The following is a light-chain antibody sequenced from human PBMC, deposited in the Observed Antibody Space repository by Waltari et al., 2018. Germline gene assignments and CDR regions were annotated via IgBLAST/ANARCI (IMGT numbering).Light chain of an antibody. J-gene: IGKJ1*01. CDR2: AAS. V-gene: IGKV1-39*01. CDR1: QSISTY. CDR3: QQSYSSPRT. Sequence: DIQMTQSPSSLSASVGDRVTIACRASQSISTYLNWYRQKPGKAPMLLIDAASSLQSGVPSRFSGSGSGTDFTLTISNLQPEDFGTYYCQQSYSSPRTFGQGTKVEIK.